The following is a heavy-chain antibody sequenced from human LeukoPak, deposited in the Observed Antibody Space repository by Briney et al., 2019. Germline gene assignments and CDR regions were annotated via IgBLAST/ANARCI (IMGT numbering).Heavy chain of an antibody. D-gene: IGHD4-17*01. Sequence: GSLRLSCAASGFTFSSYEMNWVRQAPGKGLEWVSYISSSGSTIYYADSVKGRFTISRDNAKNSLYLQMNSLRAEDTAVYYCASAYGDYAGFDYWGQGTLVTVSS. CDR1: GFTFSSYE. J-gene: IGHJ4*02. CDR3: ASAYGDYAGFDY. CDR2: ISSSGSTI. V-gene: IGHV3-48*03.